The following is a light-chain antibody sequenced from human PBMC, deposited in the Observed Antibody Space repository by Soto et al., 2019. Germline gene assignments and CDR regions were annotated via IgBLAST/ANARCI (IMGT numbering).Light chain of an antibody. CDR3: MQGLSGFT. V-gene: IGKV2-28*01. J-gene: IGKJ3*01. CDR2: LGS. CDR1: QSLLHSNGYNY. Sequence: DIVMTQSPLSLPVTPGEPASISCRSSQSLLHSNGYNYLEGYLQKPGQSPQLLIYLGSDRASGVHDRFSGSGSGKDFTLKISRVEAEDVGVYYCMQGLSGFTFGPGTKVEIK.